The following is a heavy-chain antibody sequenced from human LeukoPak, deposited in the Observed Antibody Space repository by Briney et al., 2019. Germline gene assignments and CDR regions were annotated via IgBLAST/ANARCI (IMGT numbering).Heavy chain of an antibody. J-gene: IGHJ2*01. CDR3: ARDRGVVVITSDWYFDL. D-gene: IGHD3-22*01. CDR1: GGTFSSYA. CDR2: IIPIFGTA. Sequence: GASVKVSCKASGGTFSSYAISWVRQAPGQGLEWMGGIIPIFGTANYAQKFQGRVTITADEPTSTAYMELSSLRSEDTAVYYCARDRGVVVITSDWYFDLWGRGTLVTVSS. V-gene: IGHV1-69*13.